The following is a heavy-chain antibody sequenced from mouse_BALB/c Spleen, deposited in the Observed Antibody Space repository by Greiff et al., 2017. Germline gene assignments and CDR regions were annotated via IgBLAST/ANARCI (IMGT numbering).Heavy chain of an antibody. J-gene: IGHJ4*01. CDR3: ARVGSFITTVVRAMDY. D-gene: IGHD1-1*01. Sequence: EVQLVESGGGLVKPGGSLKLSCAASGFTFSSYAMSWVRQTPEKRLEWVASISSGGSTYYPDSVKGRFTISRDNARNILYLQMSSLRSEDTAMYYCARVGSFITTVVRAMDYWGQGTSVTVSS. CDR1: GFTFSSYA. CDR2: ISSGGST. V-gene: IGHV5-6-5*01.